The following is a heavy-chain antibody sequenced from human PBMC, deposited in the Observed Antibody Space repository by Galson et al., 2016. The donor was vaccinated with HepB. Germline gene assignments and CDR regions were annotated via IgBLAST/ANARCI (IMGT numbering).Heavy chain of an antibody. CDR3: ANVMIGANDHLDF. Sequence: SVKVSCKAFGYTLTDHYIHWVRQAPGQGLEWMGWINPLSGGTNYARKFQGRVTMTLDTSINTAYMELSSLKSDDTAVYYCANVMIGANDHLDFWGQGTLVAVSS. CDR2: INPLSGGT. V-gene: IGHV1-2*02. CDR1: GYTLTDHY. D-gene: IGHD3-22*01. J-gene: IGHJ4*02.